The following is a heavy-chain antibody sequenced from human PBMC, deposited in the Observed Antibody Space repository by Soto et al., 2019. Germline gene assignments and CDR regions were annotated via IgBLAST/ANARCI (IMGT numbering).Heavy chain of an antibody. CDR3: ARHSPVVGSLESHYYMDG. J-gene: IGHJ6*03. CDR1: SSMWY. Sequence: SSMWYLCRIHQPPGRGLDWIASIFHSGTTYYNPSLKSRVTISVDTSKNQFSLKLSSVTAADTAVYYCARHSPVVGSLESHYYMDGCGKGTTVTVSS. D-gene: IGHD2-15*01. V-gene: IGHV4-39*01. CDR2: IFHSGTT.